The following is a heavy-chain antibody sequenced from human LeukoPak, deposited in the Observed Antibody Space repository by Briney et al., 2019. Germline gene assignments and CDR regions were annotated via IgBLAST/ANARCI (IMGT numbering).Heavy chain of an antibody. J-gene: IGHJ4*02. CDR3: AKWGWDGKSAKFDY. Sequence: SETLSLTCTVSGGSISTSNYYWAWIRQPPGMGLEYIGSIYSSGRTYFNPSLESRVTISVVTSKNHFSLSLSSVTAADTAVYYCAKWGWDGKSAKFDYWGQGSLVTVSS. V-gene: IGHV4-39*02. CDR1: GGSISTSNYY. D-gene: IGHD1-26*01. CDR2: IYSSGRT.